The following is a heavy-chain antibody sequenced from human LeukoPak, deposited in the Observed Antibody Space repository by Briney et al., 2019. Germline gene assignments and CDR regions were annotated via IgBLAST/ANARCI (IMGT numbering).Heavy chain of an antibody. J-gene: IGHJ4*02. D-gene: IGHD2-8*02. CDR1: GFTFSSYW. V-gene: IGHV3-74*01. CDR2: TSSDGRST. Sequence: QPGGSLRLSCAASGFTFSSYWMHWVRQAPGKGLVWVSRTSSDGRSTSYADSVKGRFTISRDNAKNTLYLQMNSLRAEDTAVYYCARDQLYCTGGTCYFDYWGQGTLVTVSS. CDR3: ARDQLYCTGGTCYFDY.